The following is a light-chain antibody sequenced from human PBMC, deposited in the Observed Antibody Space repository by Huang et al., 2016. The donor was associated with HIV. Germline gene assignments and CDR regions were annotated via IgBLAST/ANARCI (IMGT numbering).Light chain of an antibody. Sequence: ERVMTQSPVTLSVSPGERATLSCRASQNINNNLAWYQQKPGQAPRLLIYGASTRATCIPARFSGSGSGREFTLTNTSLQSEDCAVYYCQQYNDWPPYTFGQGTKLEI. V-gene: IGKV3-15*01. CDR2: GAS. CDR3: QQYNDWPPYT. J-gene: IGKJ2*01. CDR1: QNINNN.